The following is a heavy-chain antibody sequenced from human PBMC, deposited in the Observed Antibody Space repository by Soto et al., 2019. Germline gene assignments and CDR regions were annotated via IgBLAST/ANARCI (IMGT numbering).Heavy chain of an antibody. CDR3: AMGFVSAVNAAHLDY. J-gene: IGHJ4*01. D-gene: IGHD3-10*01. Sequence: QVQLVESGGGVVQPGASLRLSCAASGFTFSTYGMHWVRQAPGKGLEWVAVIWYDGSDEYYVDSVRGRFTISRDNYKNTQCLRVNSLSVEYTAGYYWAMGFVSAVNAAHLDYWGQGTPVTVSS. V-gene: IGHV3-33*03. CDR1: GFTFSTYG. CDR2: IWYDGSDE.